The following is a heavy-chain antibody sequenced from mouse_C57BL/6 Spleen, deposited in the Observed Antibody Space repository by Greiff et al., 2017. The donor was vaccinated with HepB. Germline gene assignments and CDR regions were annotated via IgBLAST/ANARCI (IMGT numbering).Heavy chain of an antibody. Sequence: QVQLKQSGAELVRPGASVTLSCKASGYTFTDYEMHWVKQTPVHGLEWIGAIDPETGGTAYNQKFKGKAILTADKSSSTAYMELRSLTSEDSAVYYCTRDYGSIPFAYWGQGTLVTVSA. CDR2: IDPETGGT. D-gene: IGHD1-1*01. CDR3: TRDYGSIPFAY. V-gene: IGHV1-15*01. CDR1: GYTFTDYE. J-gene: IGHJ3*01.